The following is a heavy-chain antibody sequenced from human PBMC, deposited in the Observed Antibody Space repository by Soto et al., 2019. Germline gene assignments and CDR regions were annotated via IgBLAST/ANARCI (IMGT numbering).Heavy chain of an antibody. CDR1: GYTFTSYG. Sequence: ASVKVSCKASGYTFTSYGISWVQQAPGQVLAWMGWIIAYNGNKIYAQELQGRVTITTDKSTSTAYRERRSLRSDDTAVYYCARDRGTMIVVVYDPRYYFDYWVQGTLVTVSS. CDR2: IIAYNGNK. D-gene: IGHD3-22*01. CDR3: ARDRGTMIVVVYDPRYYFDY. J-gene: IGHJ4*02. V-gene: IGHV1-18*01.